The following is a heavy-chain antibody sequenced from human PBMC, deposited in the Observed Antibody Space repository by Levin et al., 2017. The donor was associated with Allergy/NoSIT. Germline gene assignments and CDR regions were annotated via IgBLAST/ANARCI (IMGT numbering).Heavy chain of an antibody. CDR2: INPNSGGT. CDR3: ARDLSSSYRYYYGMDV. D-gene: IGHD1-26*01. CDR1: GYTFTGYY. Sequence: ASVKVSCKASGYTFTGYYMHWVRQAPGQGLEWMGWINPNSGGTNYAQKFQGRVTMTRDTSISTAYMELSRLRSDDTAVYYCARDLSSSYRYYYGMDVWGQGTTVTVSS. V-gene: IGHV1-2*02. J-gene: IGHJ6*02.